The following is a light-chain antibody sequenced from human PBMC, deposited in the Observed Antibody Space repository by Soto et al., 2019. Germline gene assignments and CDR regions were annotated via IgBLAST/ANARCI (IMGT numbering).Light chain of an antibody. CDR3: QPSFSSLLS. Sequence: DIQMTQSPSSLSASVGDRVTITCRASQTISTYVTWYQQKPGKAPKALISDASTLQSGVPSRFSGSGSGTDFTLIISSLQPEDIATYYCQPSFSSLLSFGGGTQVEIK. V-gene: IGKV1-39*01. CDR2: DAS. J-gene: IGKJ4*01. CDR1: QTISTY.